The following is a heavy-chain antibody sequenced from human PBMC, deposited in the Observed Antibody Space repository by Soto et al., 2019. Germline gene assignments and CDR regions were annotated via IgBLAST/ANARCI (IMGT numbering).Heavy chain of an antibody. Sequence: QVQLQESGPGLVKPSGTLSLTCAVSGGSISSFNWWSWVRQPPGKGLEWIGEIFQSGSTNYNPSLKSRVSMSVDKSKNQFSLNLRSVTAADTAVYYCARDAGNAYYRAYGMDVWGQGTTVTVSS. D-gene: IGHD1-26*01. CDR1: GGSISSFNW. J-gene: IGHJ6*02. CDR3: ARDAGNAYYRAYGMDV. CDR2: IFQSGST. V-gene: IGHV4-4*02.